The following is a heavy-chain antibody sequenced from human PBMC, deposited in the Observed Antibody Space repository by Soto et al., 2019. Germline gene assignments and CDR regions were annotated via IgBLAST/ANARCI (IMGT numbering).Heavy chain of an antibody. J-gene: IGHJ6*02. V-gene: IGHV3-30*18. Sequence: GGSLRLSCAASGFNFNNYAMHWVRQAPGKGLEWVAVVSFDGSSTYYADSVKGRFTISRDSSNNTVSLQMNSLTNEDTAAYYCAKAGWGGDYYYGLDVWGQGTTVTVSS. CDR3: AKAGWGGDYYYGLDV. CDR2: VSFDGSST. D-gene: IGHD2-21*01. CDR1: GFNFNNYA.